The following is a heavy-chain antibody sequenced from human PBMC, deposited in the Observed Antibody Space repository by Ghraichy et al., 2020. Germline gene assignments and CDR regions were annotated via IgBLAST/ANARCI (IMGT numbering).Heavy chain of an antibody. CDR1: GFTFSSYW. V-gene: IGHV3-74*01. J-gene: IGHJ4*02. D-gene: IGHD4/OR15-4a*01. CDR2: INSDGSDR. Sequence: GSLRLSCAASGFTFSSYWMYWVRQAPGKGLVWVSRINSDGSDRSYADSVEGRFTISRDNAKNTLYLQMNSLRAEDTAVYYCARDVLGLNYFDYWGQGTLVTVSS. CDR3: ARDVLGLNYFDY.